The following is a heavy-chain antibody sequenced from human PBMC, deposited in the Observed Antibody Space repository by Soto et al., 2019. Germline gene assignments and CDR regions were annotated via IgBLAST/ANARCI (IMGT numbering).Heavy chain of an antibody. Sequence: QVQLVQSGAEVKKPGSSVKVSCKASGGTFSSYTISWVRQAPGQGLEWMGRIIPILGIANYAQKFQGRVTINADKSTSTAYMELSSLRSEDTAVYYCARGQPLVDSWFDPWGQGTLVTVSS. J-gene: IGHJ5*02. V-gene: IGHV1-69*02. D-gene: IGHD6-13*01. CDR1: GGTFSSYT. CDR3: ARGQPLVDSWFDP. CDR2: IIPILGIA.